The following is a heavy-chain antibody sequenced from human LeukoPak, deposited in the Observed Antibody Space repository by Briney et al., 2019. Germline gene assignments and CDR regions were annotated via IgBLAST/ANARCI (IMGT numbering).Heavy chain of an antibody. J-gene: IGHJ4*02. CDR1: GFTFSSYA. D-gene: IGHD6-13*01. Sequence: PGGSLRLSCAASGFTFSSYAMSWVRQAPGKGLEWVSAISGSGGSTYYADSVKSRFTISRDNSKNTLYLQMNSLRAEDTAVYYCAKSHSRSSSWYGGFDYWGQGTLVTVSS. CDR3: AKSHSRSSSWYGGFDY. V-gene: IGHV3-23*01. CDR2: ISGSGGST.